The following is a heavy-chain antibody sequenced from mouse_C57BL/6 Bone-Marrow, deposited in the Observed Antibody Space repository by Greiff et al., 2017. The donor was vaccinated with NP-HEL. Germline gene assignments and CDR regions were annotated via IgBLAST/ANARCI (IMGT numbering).Heavy chain of an antibody. CDR3: AMGYYGSSRFDY. V-gene: IGHV1-59*01. CDR1: GYTFTSYW. CDR2: IDPSDSYT. Sequence: QVQLQQPGAELVRPGTSVKLSCKASGYTFTSYWMHWVKQRPGQGLEWIGVIDPSDSYTNYNQKFKGKATLTVDTSSSTAYMQLSSLTSEDSAVYYCAMGYYGSSRFDYWGQGTTLTVSS. D-gene: IGHD1-1*01. J-gene: IGHJ2*01.